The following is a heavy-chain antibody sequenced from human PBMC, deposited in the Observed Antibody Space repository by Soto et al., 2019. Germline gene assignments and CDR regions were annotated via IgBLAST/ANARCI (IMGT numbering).Heavy chain of an antibody. CDR1: GGSISSSNW. Sequence: QVQLQESGPALVKPSGTLSLTFAVSGGSISSSNWWSWVRQPPGEGLEWIGEIYHIESTNYNPYRKSRVPISVDKSKIQFALKLSSVTAVDTVVYYCARVAVAGTRFVYWGKGALVSVST. D-gene: IGHD6-19*01. V-gene: IGHV4-4*02. CDR3: ARVAVAGTRFVY. J-gene: IGHJ4*02. CDR2: IYHIEST.